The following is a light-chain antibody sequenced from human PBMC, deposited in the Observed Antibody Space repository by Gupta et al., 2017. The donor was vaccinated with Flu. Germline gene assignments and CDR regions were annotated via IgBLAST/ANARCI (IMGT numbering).Light chain of an antibody. CDR2: DAS. CDR3: QQYDNLPYT. J-gene: IGKJ2*01. Sequence: DRQMTQSPSSLSASVGDRVTITCQASHDISYYLNWYQQKPGKAPKLLIYDASNLVTGVPSRFTGSGSGTHFTFTIISLQPEDIGTFYCQQYDNLPYTFGQGTKLEI. CDR1: HDISYY. V-gene: IGKV1-33*01.